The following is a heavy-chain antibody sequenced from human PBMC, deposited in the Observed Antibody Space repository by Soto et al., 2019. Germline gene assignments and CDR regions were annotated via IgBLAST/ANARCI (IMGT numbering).Heavy chain of an antibody. CDR3: AYCTNGEWCHENH. D-gene: IGHD2-8*01. CDR1: GGTFSSYA. CDR2: IIPIFGTA. V-gene: IGHV1-69*13. Sequence: ASVKVSCKASGGTFSSYAISWVRQAPGQGLEWMGGIIPIFGTANYAQKFQGRVTITADESTSTAYMELSSLRSEDTAVYYCAYCTNGEWCHENHWGQGALVPVSA. J-gene: IGHJ5*02.